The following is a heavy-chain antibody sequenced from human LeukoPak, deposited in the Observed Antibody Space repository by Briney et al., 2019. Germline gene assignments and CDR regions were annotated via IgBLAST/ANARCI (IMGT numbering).Heavy chain of an antibody. J-gene: IGHJ4*02. V-gene: IGHV1-46*01. Sequence: ASVKVSCKASGYTFTSYYMHCVRQAPGQGLEWMGIINPSGGSTSYAQKFQGRVTMTRDTSTSTVYMELSSLRSEDTAAYYCARVKALRLGELSIDYWGQGTLVTVSS. CDR1: GYTFTSYY. CDR2: INPSGGST. CDR3: ARVKALRLGELSIDY. D-gene: IGHD3-16*02.